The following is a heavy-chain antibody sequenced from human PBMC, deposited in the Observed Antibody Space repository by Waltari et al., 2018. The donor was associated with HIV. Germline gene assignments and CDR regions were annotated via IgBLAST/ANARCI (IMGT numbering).Heavy chain of an antibody. J-gene: IGHJ3*02. CDR1: RFTFSSYR. D-gene: IGHD5-12*01. CDR2: IRRGSVYI. V-gene: IGHV3-21*01. CDR3: ARDEAEMATLTAFDI. Sequence: EVQLVESGGGLVKPGGSLRLSCAASRFTFSSYRMNGVRQAPGKGLEWVSSIRRGSVYIYYADSSKGRFTSSRDNAKNSLYLQMNSLRAEDTAVYYCARDEAEMATLTAFDIWGQGTMVTVSS.